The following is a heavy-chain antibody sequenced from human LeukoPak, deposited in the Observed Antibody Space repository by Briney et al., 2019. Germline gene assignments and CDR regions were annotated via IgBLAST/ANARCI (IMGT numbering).Heavy chain of an antibody. CDR1: GFTVSSNY. D-gene: IGHD6-19*01. CDR2: IYSGGST. Sequence: GGSLRLSCAASGFTVSSNYMSWVRQAPGKGLEWVSVIYSGGSTYYADSVKGRFTISRDNSKNTLYLQMNSLRAEDTAVYYCARDFSYWQWPAYDYWGQGTLVTVSS. V-gene: IGHV3-66*02. CDR3: ARDFSYWQWPAYDY. J-gene: IGHJ4*02.